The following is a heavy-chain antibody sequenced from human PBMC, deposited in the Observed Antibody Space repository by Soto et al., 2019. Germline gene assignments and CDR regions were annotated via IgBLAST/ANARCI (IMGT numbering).Heavy chain of an antibody. D-gene: IGHD3-22*01. Sequence: PGGSLRLSCAASGFTFSSYSMNWVRQAPGKGLEWVSSISSSSSYIYYADSVKGRFTISRDNAKNSLYLQMNSLRAEDTAVYYCARDYYDSSGSTYDAFDIWGQGTMVTVSS. J-gene: IGHJ3*02. CDR3: ARDYYDSSGSTYDAFDI. CDR2: ISSSSSYI. CDR1: GFTFSSYS. V-gene: IGHV3-21*01.